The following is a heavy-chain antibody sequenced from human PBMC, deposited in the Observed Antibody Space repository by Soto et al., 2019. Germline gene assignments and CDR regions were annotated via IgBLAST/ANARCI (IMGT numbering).Heavy chain of an antibody. V-gene: IGHV3-7*03. Sequence: LRLSCAASGFTFSSYWMSWVRQAPGKGLEWVANIKQDGSEKYYVDSVKGRFTISRDNAKNSLYLQMNSLRAEDTAVYYCARKLVGDYYDSSGYRTPFDYWGQGTLVTVSS. CDR3: ARKLVGDYYDSSGYRTPFDY. J-gene: IGHJ4*02. CDR1: GFTFSSYW. D-gene: IGHD3-22*01. CDR2: IKQDGSEK.